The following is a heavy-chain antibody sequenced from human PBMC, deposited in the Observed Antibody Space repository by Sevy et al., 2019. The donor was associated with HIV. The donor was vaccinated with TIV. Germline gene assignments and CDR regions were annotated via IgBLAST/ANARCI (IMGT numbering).Heavy chain of an antibody. CDR3: AEGDRSFYGLDV. CDR1: GFTFSPYA. V-gene: IGHV3-23*01. D-gene: IGHD3-22*01. CDR2: ISGSGGST. J-gene: IGHJ6*02. Sequence: GGALRLSCAASGFTFSPYAMSWVRQAPGKGLEWVSAISGSGGSTYNADTVEGRFTISRENSKNTLYLEMNSLRVEDTAVYYCAEGDRSFYGLDVWGQGTTVTVSS.